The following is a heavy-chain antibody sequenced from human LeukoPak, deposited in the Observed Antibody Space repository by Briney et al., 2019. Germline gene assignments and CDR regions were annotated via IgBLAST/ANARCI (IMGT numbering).Heavy chain of an antibody. J-gene: IGHJ4*02. Sequence: PGGSLRLSCAASGFTFSSYAVSWVRQAPGKGLEWVSAISGSGGSTYYADSVKGRFTISRDNSKNTLYLQMNSLRAEDTAVYYCARGGSYPTPFDYWGQGTLVTVSS. CDR1: GFTFSSYA. D-gene: IGHD1-26*01. V-gene: IGHV3-23*01. CDR3: ARGGSYPTPFDY. CDR2: ISGSGGST.